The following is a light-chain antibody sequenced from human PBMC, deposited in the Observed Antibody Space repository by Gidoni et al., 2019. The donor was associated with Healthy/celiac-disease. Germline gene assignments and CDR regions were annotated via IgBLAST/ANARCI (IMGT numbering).Light chain of an antibody. V-gene: IGKV3-15*01. CDR1: KSVSSN. J-gene: IGKJ4*01. CDR3: QQYNNWLLT. Sequence: EIVMTQSRATMSVSTGERANLSCRASKSVSSNLAWYQQKPGQAPRLLIYGAATRATGIPARFSGSGSGTEFTLTISSLHSEDFAVYYCQQYNNWLLTVGGGTKVEIK. CDR2: GAA.